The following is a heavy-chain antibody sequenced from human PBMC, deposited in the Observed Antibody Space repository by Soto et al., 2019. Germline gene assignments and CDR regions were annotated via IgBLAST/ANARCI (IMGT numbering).Heavy chain of an antibody. Sequence: SETLSLTCAVAGASISSGNWWSWVRQSPGKGLEWIGEIYHSGSTNHNPSLKSRVIISVDKSRNQFSLKLSSVTAADTAVYFCASHRGNTFGPYDDWGQGTQVTVSS. J-gene: IGHJ4*01. V-gene: IGHV4-4*02. CDR3: ASHRGNTFGPYDD. CDR1: GASISSGNW. CDR2: IYHSGST. D-gene: IGHD3-16*01.